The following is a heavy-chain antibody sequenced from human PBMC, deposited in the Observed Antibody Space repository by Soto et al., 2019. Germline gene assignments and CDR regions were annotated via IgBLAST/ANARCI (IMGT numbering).Heavy chain of an antibody. J-gene: IGHJ6*02. Sequence: ASVKVSCKASGYTFARSGISWVRQAPGQGLEWMGWISTYNGDTNYAQTFQGRVTMTTDTSTSTVHMEVRSLRSDDTAVYYCAREGVAPYYYYGMDVWGQGTPVTVSS. CDR3: AREGVAPYYYYGMDV. D-gene: IGHD5-12*01. CDR2: ISTYNGDT. CDR1: GYTFARSG. V-gene: IGHV1-18*01.